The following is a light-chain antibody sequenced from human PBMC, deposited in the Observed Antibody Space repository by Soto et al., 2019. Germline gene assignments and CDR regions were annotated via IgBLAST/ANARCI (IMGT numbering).Light chain of an antibody. Sequence: DIHMDQSPSALSASVGARVTITCRASQDVSHWLAWYQQKPGQAPKLVIYKASSLESGVPSRFSGRVSGTEFTLTIRDLQPDDFATYYCQHYDSYPYTFGQGTSLEIK. CDR1: QDVSHW. CDR3: QHYDSYPYT. J-gene: IGKJ2*01. V-gene: IGKV1-5*03. CDR2: KAS.